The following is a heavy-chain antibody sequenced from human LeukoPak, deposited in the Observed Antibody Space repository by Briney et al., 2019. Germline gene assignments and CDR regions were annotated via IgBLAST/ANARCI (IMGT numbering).Heavy chain of an antibody. V-gene: IGHV1-8*03. Sequence: ASVKVSCKASGGTFSRYTISWVRQATGQGLEWMGWMNPNSGNTGYAQKFQGRVTITRNTSISTAYMELSSLRSEDTAVYYCARAKVGDVLRFLEWLSAHYYFDYWGQGTLVTVSS. CDR2: MNPNSGNT. J-gene: IGHJ4*02. CDR1: GGTFSRYT. CDR3: ARAKVGDVLRFLEWLSAHYYFDY. D-gene: IGHD3-3*01.